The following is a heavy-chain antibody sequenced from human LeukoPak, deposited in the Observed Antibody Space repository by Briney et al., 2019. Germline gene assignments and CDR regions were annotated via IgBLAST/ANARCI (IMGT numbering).Heavy chain of an antibody. CDR1: GFTLSTYW. J-gene: IGHJ4*02. CDR2: IKQDGSEK. V-gene: IGHV3-7*01. D-gene: IGHD6-13*01. CDR3: ARRGYRTSWDIPDY. Sequence: GRSLRLSWAASGFTLSTYWMTWVRQAPGKGLECVANIKQDGSEKYYVDSAKGRFTISRKNAKNSLYLEMTSLRADDTAVYYCARRGYRTSWDIPDYCGQGTLVTV.